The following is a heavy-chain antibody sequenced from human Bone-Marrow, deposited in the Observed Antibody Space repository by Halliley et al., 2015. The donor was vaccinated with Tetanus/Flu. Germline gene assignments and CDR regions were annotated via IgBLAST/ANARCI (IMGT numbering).Heavy chain of an antibody. J-gene: IGHJ6*02. V-gene: IGHV3-9*01. CDR1: GFTFDDYA. CDR3: AKDRDSGSPYYYSLDV. D-gene: IGHD1-26*01. CDR2: ISYDSGKI. Sequence: SLRLSCEASGFTFDDYAMHWVRQAPGKGLEWVSGISYDSGKIGYADSVKGRFTISRDNAKNSLYLQMNSLRAEDTALYYCAKDRDSGSPYYYSLDVWGQGTTVTVSS.